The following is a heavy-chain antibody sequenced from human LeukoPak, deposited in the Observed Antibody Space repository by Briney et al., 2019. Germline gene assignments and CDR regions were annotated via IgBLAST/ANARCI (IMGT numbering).Heavy chain of an antibody. CDR2: IYYSGST. CDR3: ARDKILDAFDI. V-gene: IGHV4-39*07. CDR1: GGSISSSTFY. J-gene: IGHJ3*02. D-gene: IGHD3-3*01. Sequence: SGTLSLTCTVSGGSISSSTFYWGWIRQPPGKGLEWIGSIYYSGSTYYNPSLKSRVTISVDTSKNQFSLKLTSVTAADTAVYYCARDKILDAFDIWGQGTMVTVSS.